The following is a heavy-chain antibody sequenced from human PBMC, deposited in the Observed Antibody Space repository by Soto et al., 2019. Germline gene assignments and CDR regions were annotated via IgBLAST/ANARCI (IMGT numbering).Heavy chain of an antibody. Sequence: PGGSLRLSCAASGFTVDDYAMHWVRQAPGKGLEWVSGISWNSETIDYADSVKGRFTISRDNAKSSLFLQMNSLRPDDTALYYCAKDMKWGGMTTIHYIDSWGQGTLVTVSS. V-gene: IGHV3-9*01. CDR1: GFTVDDYA. CDR2: ISWNSETI. D-gene: IGHD4-17*01. J-gene: IGHJ4*02. CDR3: AKDMKWGGMTTIHYIDS.